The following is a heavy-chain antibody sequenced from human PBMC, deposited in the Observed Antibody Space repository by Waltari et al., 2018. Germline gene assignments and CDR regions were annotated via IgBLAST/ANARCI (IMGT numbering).Heavy chain of an antibody. CDR1: GGSISSSNW. CDR3: AREPGIAAAGGLDY. J-gene: IGHJ4*02. V-gene: IGHV4-4*02. D-gene: IGHD6-13*01. CDR2: IYIIGST. Sequence: QVQLQESGPGLVKPSGTLSLTCAVSGGSISSSNWWSWVRQPPGKGLEWIGEIYIIGSTNYTPSPKSRVTISVDKSKNQFSLKLSSVTAADTAVYYCAREPGIAAAGGLDYWGQGTLVTVSS.